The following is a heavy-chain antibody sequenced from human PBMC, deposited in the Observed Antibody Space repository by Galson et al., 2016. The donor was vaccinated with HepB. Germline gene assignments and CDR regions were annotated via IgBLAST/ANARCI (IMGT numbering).Heavy chain of an antibody. CDR1: GDSIVSSHY. D-gene: IGHD6-19*01. Sequence: SETLSLTCEVSGDSIVSSHYWTWVRQSPDKGLEWIGEIYLSGGTNYNPSLKSRVTISVDKANNAFSLKLTSVTAANTAVYYCARALWRAGQDAYDVWGQGTMVTVSS. J-gene: IGHJ3*01. CDR2: IYLSGGT. CDR3: ARALWRAGQDAYDV. V-gene: IGHV4-4*02.